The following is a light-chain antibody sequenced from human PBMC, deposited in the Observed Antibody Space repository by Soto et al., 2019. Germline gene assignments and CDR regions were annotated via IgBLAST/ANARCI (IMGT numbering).Light chain of an antibody. CDR2: DAS. CDR1: QDISNY. V-gene: IGKV1-33*01. Sequence: DIQMTQSPSSLSASVGDRVTITCQASQDISNYLNWYQQKPGKAPKFLIYDASNLETGVPSRFSGSGSGTDFTFTISSLQPEDIATYYCQQNDNLPPTFGQGTKLEIK. CDR3: QQNDNLPPT. J-gene: IGKJ2*01.